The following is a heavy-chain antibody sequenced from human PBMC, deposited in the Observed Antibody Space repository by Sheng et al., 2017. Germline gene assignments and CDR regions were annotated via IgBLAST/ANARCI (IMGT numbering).Heavy chain of an antibody. CDR2: IKQDGSEK. CDR3: ASNRYSSSWRDYYYYGMDV. D-gene: IGHD6-13*01. CDR1: GFTFSSYW. Sequence: EVQLVESGGGLVQPGGSLRLSCAASGFTFSSYWMSWVRQAPGKGLEWVANIKQDGSEKYYVDSVKGRFTISRDNAKNSLYLQMNSLRAEDTAVYYCASNRYSSSWRDYYYYGMDVWGQGTTVTVSS. V-gene: IGHV3-7*01. J-gene: IGHJ6*02.